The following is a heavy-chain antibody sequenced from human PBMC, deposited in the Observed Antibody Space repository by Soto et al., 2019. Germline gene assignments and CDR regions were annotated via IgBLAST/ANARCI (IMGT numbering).Heavy chain of an antibody. D-gene: IGHD1-26*01. CDR3: ARWSAIVGGAEALDV. CDR1: GYTFINYG. Sequence: QVPLVQSGAEVKKPGASVRVSCKTSGYTFINYGITWVRQAPGQGLEWMGWFSAYNGDTSSSEKLQDRFTMTTDTSTNTVYMDLRSLTSDDTAVYYCARWSAIVGGAEALDVWGQGTMVIVSS. V-gene: IGHV1-18*01. CDR2: FSAYNGDT. J-gene: IGHJ3*01.